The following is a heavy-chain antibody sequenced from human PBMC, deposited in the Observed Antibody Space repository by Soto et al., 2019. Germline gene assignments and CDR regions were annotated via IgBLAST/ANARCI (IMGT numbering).Heavy chain of an antibody. V-gene: IGHV5-51*01. CDR1: GYSFTSYW. CDR3: ARWSTTFDY. J-gene: IGHJ4*02. D-gene: IGHD1-26*01. Sequence: GAALKISCKASGYSFTSYWLGWVRQMPGKGLEWLGLLYPSEYNTRYTKYFQGQVTISADKYIRTEYLKWSSMQASETAMYYCARWSTTFDYWGPGTLVTVSS. CDR2: LYPSEYNT.